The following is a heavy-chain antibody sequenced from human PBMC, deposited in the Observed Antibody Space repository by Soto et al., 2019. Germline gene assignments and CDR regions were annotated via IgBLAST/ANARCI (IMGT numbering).Heavy chain of an antibody. CDR3: ARDATGLDYYYGMDV. J-gene: IGHJ6*02. CDR2: IYYSGST. CDR1: GGSISSYY. V-gene: IGHV4-59*01. Sequence: PSETLSLTCTVSGGSISSYYWSWIRQPPGKGLEWIGYIYYSGSTNYNPSLKSRVTISVDTSKNQFSLKLGSVTAADTAVYYCARDATGLDYYYGMDVWGQGTTVTVSS. D-gene: IGHD2-15*01.